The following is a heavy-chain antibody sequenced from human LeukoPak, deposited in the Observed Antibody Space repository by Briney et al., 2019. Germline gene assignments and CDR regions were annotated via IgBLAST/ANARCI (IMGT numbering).Heavy chain of an antibody. Sequence: GGSLRLSCAASGFTFSTYAMSWVRQAPGKGLEWVSGISGSGGNKYYADSVKGRFTISRHNSKNTQYLEMNSLRAEDTAVYYCARVMRMEYFDYWGQGTLVTVSS. V-gene: IGHV3-23*01. D-gene: IGHD3-16*01. CDR3: ARVMRMEYFDY. CDR2: ISGSGGNK. CDR1: GFTFSTYA. J-gene: IGHJ4*02.